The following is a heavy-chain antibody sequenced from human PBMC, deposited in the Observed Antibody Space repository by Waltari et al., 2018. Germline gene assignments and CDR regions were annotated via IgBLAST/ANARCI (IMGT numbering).Heavy chain of an antibody. CDR1: GFPFSSYW. V-gene: IGHV3-7*01. J-gene: IGHJ4*02. Sequence: EVQLVESGGGLVQPGGSLRLSCAASGFPFSSYWMSWVRQAPGKGLEWVANIKQDGSEKYYVDSVKGRFTISRDNAKNSLYLQMNSLRAEDTAVYYCARKRYVGVGFDYWGQGTLVTVSS. D-gene: IGHD3-3*01. CDR3: ARKRYVGVGFDY. CDR2: IKQDGSEK.